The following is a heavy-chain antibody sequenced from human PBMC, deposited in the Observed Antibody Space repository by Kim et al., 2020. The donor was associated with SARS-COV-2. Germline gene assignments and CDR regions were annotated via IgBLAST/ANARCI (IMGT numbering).Heavy chain of an antibody. CDR1: GGSFSDYN. CDR3: AGGRAGVGPAPVLGLGPYYVYCVRDV. CDR2: INHSGST. V-gene: IGHV4-34*01. J-gene: IGHJ6*02. Sequence: SETLSLTCAVYGGSFSDYNWSWIRQPPGKGLEWIGEINHSGSTNPSPSLKSRITISVDTSKSQFSLRLKSMTATATAVYYCAGGRAGVGPAPVLGLGPYYVYCVRDVGAREKPVAVS. D-gene: IGHD2-8*02.